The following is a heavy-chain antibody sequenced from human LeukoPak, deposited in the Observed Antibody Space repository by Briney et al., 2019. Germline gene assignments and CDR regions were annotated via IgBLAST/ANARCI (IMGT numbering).Heavy chain of an antibody. CDR1: GFTFSHYG. V-gene: IGHV3-30*02. CDR3: TKDLVPPATRYGSGT. J-gene: IGHJ4*02. Sequence: GGSLRLSCVASGFTFSHYGMHWVRQAPGKGLEWVTLMRFDGSDKYYADFVKGRFTISRDNPKNTLYLQMNSLRAEDTALYYCTKDLVPPATRYGSGTWGQGTLVTGSS. D-gene: IGHD3-10*01. CDR2: MRFDGSDK.